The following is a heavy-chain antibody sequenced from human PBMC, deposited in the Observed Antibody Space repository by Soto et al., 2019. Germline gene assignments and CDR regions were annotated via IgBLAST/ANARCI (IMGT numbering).Heavy chain of an antibody. CDR1: GFTVSSNY. CDR2: IYSGGST. Sequence: GGSLRLSCAASGFTVSSNYMSWVRQAPGKGLEWVSVIYSGGSTYYADSVKGRFTISRDNSKNTLYLQMNSLRAEDTAVYYCARVGYYDSSGYYPYVFDYWGQGTLVTVSS. V-gene: IGHV3-53*01. CDR3: ARVGYYDSSGYYPYVFDY. J-gene: IGHJ4*02. D-gene: IGHD3-22*01.